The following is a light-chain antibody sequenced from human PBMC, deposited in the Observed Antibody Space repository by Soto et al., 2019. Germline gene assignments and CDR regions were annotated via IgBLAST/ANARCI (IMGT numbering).Light chain of an antibody. J-gene: IGKJ1*01. CDR1: QSVSSN. CDR2: GAS. V-gene: IGKV3-15*01. Sequence: EIVMTQSPATLSVSPGERATLSCRASQSVSSNLAWYQQKPGQAPRLLIYGASTRATGIPARSSGSGSGTEFTLTISTLQSEDFALYYCQQYNNWPPWTFGQGTKVEIK. CDR3: QQYNNWPPWT.